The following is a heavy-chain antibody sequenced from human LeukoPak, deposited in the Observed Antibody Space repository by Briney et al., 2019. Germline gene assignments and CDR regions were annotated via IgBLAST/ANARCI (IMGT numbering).Heavy chain of an antibody. D-gene: IGHD6-19*01. J-gene: IGHJ5*02. CDR1: GYTFTGYY. CDR3: ARPLRGSSGWYVA. V-gene: IGHV1-2*02. CDR2: INPNSGGT. Sequence: ASVKVSCKASGYTFTGYYMHWVRQAPGQGLEWMGWINPNSGGTNYAQKFQCRVTMTRDTSISTAYMELSRLRSDDTAVYYCARPLRGSSGWYVAWGQGTLVTVSS.